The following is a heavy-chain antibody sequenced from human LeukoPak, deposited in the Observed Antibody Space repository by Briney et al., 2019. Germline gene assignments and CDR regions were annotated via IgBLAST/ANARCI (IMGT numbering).Heavy chain of an antibody. D-gene: IGHD3-3*01. Sequence: GASVKVSCKASGYTFTSYDINWVRQAPGQGLEWMGIINPSGGSTSYAQKFQGRVTMTRDTSTSTVYMELSSLRSEDTAVYYCARDSSSGYYSYWGQGTLVTVSS. J-gene: IGHJ4*02. CDR2: INPSGGST. CDR3: ARDSSSGYYSY. CDR1: GYTFTSYD. V-gene: IGHV1-46*01.